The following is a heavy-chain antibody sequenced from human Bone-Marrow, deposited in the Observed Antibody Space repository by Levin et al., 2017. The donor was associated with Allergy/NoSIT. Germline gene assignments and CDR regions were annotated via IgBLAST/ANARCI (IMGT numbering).Heavy chain of an antibody. CDR1: GGSFSGYY. Sequence: SETLSLTCAVYGGSFSGYYWSWIRQPPGKGLEWIGEINHSGSTNYNPSLKSRVTISVDTSKNQFSLKLSSVTAADTAVYYCARGSSGWFKFFQHWGQGTLVTVSS. V-gene: IGHV4-34*01. CDR3: ARGSSGWFKFFQH. D-gene: IGHD6-19*01. CDR2: INHSGST. J-gene: IGHJ1*01.